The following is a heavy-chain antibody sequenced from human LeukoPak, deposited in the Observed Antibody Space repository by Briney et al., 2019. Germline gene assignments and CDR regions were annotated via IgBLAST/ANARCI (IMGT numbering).Heavy chain of an antibody. CDR1: GFTFSTYA. D-gene: IGHD7-27*01. CDR3: AREMLGMSHYFEY. J-gene: IGHJ4*02. Sequence: PGGSLRLSCAASGFTFSTYAMHWVRQAPGKGLEFVSAINPNGDTTFYANSVRDRFTISRDNSKNTLYLQMGSLRPEDMAVYYCAREMLGMSHYFEYWGQGTLVTASS. CDR2: INPNGDTT. V-gene: IGHV3-64*01.